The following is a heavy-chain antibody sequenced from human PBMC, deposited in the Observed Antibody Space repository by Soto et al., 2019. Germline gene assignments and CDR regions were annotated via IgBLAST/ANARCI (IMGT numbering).Heavy chain of an antibody. D-gene: IGHD2-8*02. CDR3: ATDTYCPATCYRGHGN. CDR1: GFTFSSYW. J-gene: IGHJ4*02. V-gene: IGHV3-7*03. Sequence: EVQLVESGGDLVQPGGSLRLSCAASGFTFSSYWMAWVRQSPGKGLEWVASMNQHGSDIQYVDSVRGRFTISRDNARNLLDLPMNNLRVGDPAIYYCATDTYCPATCYRGHGNWGQGTLVTVSS. CDR2: MNQHGSDI.